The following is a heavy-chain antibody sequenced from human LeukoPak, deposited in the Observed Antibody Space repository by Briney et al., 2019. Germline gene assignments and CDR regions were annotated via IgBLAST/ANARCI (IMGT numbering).Heavy chain of an antibody. CDR1: GYSFTSYW. J-gene: IGHJ3*02. D-gene: IGHD6-13*01. CDR2: LYPGDSDT. CDR3: ARLYLPYTSAWYGSAFDI. Sequence: GESLKISCKGSGYSFTSYWIAWVRQMPGKGLEWMGILYPGDSDTRYSPSFQGQVTISADRSITTAYLQWSSLKASDTAMYYCARLYLPYTSAWYGSAFDIWGQGTMVTVSS. V-gene: IGHV5-51*01.